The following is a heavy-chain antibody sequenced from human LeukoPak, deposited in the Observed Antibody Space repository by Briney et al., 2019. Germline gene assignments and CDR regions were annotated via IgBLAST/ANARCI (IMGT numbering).Heavy chain of an antibody. CDR1: GFTFSSHW. Sequence: PGGSLRLSCGASGFTFSSHWMIWVRQAPGKGLEWVANINQDGSEKYYVDSVEGRFIISRDNAKNSLYLQMNSLRAEDTAVYYCARSYYYGSGYFDYWGQGTLVTDSS. V-gene: IGHV3-7*03. CDR2: INQDGSEK. J-gene: IGHJ4*02. D-gene: IGHD3-10*01. CDR3: ARSYYYGSGYFDY.